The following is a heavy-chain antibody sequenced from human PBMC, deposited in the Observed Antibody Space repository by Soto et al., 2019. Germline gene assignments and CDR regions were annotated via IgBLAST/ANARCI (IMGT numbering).Heavy chain of an antibody. CDR1: RYTFTTYD. V-gene: IGHV1-8*01. CDR2: MNPTSGNT. CDR3: VVATADAFDI. D-gene: IGHD5-12*01. Sequence: QVQLVQSGAEVKKPGASVKVSCKAPRYTFTTYDINWLRQAATGQGLEWMGWMNPTSGNTGYSQKFQGRVTMTRSTSTSTAYMELSSLRSEDTAVYYCVVATADAFDIWGQGTMVTVSS. J-gene: IGHJ3*02.